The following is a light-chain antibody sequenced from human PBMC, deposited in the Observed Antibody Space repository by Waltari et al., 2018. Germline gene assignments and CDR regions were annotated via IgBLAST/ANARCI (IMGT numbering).Light chain of an antibody. CDR3: QQNGSSPLT. Sequence: EIVLTQSPGTLSLSPGERATLSCRASQSVSSSYLAWYQQKPGQTPRLLIYTASGRATGIPDRFSGSGSGTDFTLTISRLEPEDFAVYYCQQNGSSPLTFGGGTKVEIK. J-gene: IGKJ4*01. V-gene: IGKV3-20*01. CDR1: QSVSSSY. CDR2: TAS.